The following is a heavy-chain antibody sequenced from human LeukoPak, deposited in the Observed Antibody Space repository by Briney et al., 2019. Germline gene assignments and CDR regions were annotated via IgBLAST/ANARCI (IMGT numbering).Heavy chain of an antibody. J-gene: IGHJ4*02. CDR2: IYYSGST. CDR3: ARGGYYDSSGYYSSFDY. Sequence: SETLSLTCTVSGGSISSSSYYWGWIRQPPGKGLEWIGSIYYSGSTYYNPSLKSRVTISVDTSKNQFSLKLSSVTAADTAVYYCARGGYYDSSGYYSSFDYWGQGTLVTVSS. V-gene: IGHV4-39*07. CDR1: GGSISSSSYY. D-gene: IGHD3-22*01.